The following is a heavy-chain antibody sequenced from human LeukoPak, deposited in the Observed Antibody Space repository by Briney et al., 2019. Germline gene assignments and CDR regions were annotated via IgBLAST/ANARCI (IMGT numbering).Heavy chain of an antibody. J-gene: IGHJ4*02. Sequence: SETLSLTRAVYGGSFSGYYWSWIRQPPGKGLEWIGEINHSGSTNYNPSLKSRVTISVDTSKNQFSLKLSSVTAADTAAYYCARVGGSYSGVYYWGQGTLVTVSS. V-gene: IGHV4-34*01. CDR1: GGSFSGYY. CDR3: ARVGGSYSGVYY. CDR2: INHSGST. D-gene: IGHD1-26*01.